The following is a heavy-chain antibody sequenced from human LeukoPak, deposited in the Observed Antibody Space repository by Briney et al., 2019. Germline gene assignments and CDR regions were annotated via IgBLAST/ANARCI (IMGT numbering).Heavy chain of an antibody. J-gene: IGHJ4*02. D-gene: IGHD1-1*01. CDR2: TSSDGNIK. CDR1: GFTFSSYA. Sequence: GRSLRLSCAASGFTFSSYAMHWVRQAPGKGLEWVAVTSSDGNIKYYADSVKGRFTISRDNSKNTLYLQMNSLRGEDTGVYYCARDPVPATARHFDYWGQGTLVTVS. CDR3: ARDPVPATARHFDY. V-gene: IGHV3-30-3*01.